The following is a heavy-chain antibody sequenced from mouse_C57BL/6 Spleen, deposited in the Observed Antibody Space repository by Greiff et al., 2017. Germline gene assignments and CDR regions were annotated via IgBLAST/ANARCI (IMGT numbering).Heavy chain of an antibody. J-gene: IGHJ4*01. CDR2: IYPGDGDT. CDR3: ARWLDYAMDD. Sequence: VQLQQSGPELVKPGASVKISCKASGYAFSSSWMNWVKQRPGKGLEWIGRIYPGDGDTNYNEKFKSKATLTVDKSSSTAYMQLSSLTSEDFAVYYCARWLDYAMDDWGQGTSVTVSS. D-gene: IGHD2-2*01. V-gene: IGHV1-82*01. CDR1: GYAFSSSW.